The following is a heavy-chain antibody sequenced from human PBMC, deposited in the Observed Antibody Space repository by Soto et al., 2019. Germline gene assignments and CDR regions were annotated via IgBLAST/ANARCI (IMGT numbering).Heavy chain of an antibody. J-gene: IGHJ4*03. CDR3: ARDQGYVAY. CDR1: GYTFTSYA. Sequence: QVQLVQSGAEVKKPGASVKVSCKASGYTFTSYAIHWVRQAPGQGLEWIGWINTDNGDAKYSQKFQGRVTVTRDKSATTAYMEVSSLRSEDTAVYYCARDQGYVAYWGLGTLVTVSS. V-gene: IGHV1-3*04. CDR2: INTDNGDA.